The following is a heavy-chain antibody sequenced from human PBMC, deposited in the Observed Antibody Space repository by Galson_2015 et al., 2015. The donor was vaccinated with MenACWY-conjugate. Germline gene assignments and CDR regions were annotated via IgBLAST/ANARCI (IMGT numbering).Heavy chain of an antibody. J-gene: IGHJ4*02. CDR1: GYTLTELS. CDR2: FDPEDGET. V-gene: IGHV1-24*01. D-gene: IGHD3-10*01. Sequence: SVKVSCKVSGYTLTELSMHRVRQAPGKGLEWMGGFDPEDGETIYAQKFQGRVTMTEDTSTDTAYMELSSLRSEDTAVYYCATAGDRYYGFRLAFDYWGQGTLVTVSS. CDR3: ATAGDRYYGFRLAFDY.